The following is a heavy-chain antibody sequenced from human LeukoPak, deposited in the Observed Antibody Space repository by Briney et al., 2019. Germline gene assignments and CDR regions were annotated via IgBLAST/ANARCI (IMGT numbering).Heavy chain of an antibody. J-gene: IGHJ4*02. CDR2: IYYSGST. CDR3: ARDGPSVYFDY. Sequence: PSETLSLTCTVSGGSISSYYWSWIRQPPGKGLEWIGYIYYSGSTNYNPSLKSRVTISVDTSKNHFSLKLDSVTAADTAVYYCARDGPSVYFDYWGQGTLVTVSS. V-gene: IGHV4-59*12. CDR1: GGSISSYY.